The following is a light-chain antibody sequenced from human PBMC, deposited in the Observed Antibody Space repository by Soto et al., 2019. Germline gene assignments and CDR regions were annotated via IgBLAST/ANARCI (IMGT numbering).Light chain of an antibody. CDR1: QSVNSF. J-gene: IGKJ4*01. Sequence: EIVLTQSPGTLSLSPGERATLSCRASQSVNSFLAWYQQKPGQAPRLLIYDASTRATGIPARFSGSGSGTDFTLTISSLEPEDFAVYYCQQRSNWPPLTFGGGTKVEIK. CDR2: DAS. CDR3: QQRSNWPPLT. V-gene: IGKV3-11*01.